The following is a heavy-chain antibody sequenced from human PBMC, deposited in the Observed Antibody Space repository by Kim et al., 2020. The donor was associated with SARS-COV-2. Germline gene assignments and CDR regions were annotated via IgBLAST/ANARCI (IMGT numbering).Heavy chain of an antibody. V-gene: IGHV3-21*01. CDR3: ASGRIVGATVSY. D-gene: IGHD1-26*01. J-gene: IGHJ4*02. Sequence: YYADSVKGRFTISRDNAKDALYLQMNSLGDEDTAVYYCASGRIVGATVSYWGQGTLVTVSS.